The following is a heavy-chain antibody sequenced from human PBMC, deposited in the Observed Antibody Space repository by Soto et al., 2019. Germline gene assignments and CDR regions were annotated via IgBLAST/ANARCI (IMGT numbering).Heavy chain of an antibody. V-gene: IGHV1-46*01. CDR1: GYTFTSYY. Sequence: ASVKVSFKASGYTFTSYYMHWVRQAPGQGLEWMGIINPSGGSTSYAQKFQGRATMTRDMSTSTVYMELSSLRSEDTAVYYCARDRGGITMIECPNYWGQGTLVTVSS. CDR2: INPSGGST. D-gene: IGHD3-22*01. J-gene: IGHJ4*02. CDR3: ARDRGGITMIECPNY.